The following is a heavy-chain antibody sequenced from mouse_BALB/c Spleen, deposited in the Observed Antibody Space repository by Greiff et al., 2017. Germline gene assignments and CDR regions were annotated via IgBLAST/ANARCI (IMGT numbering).Heavy chain of an antibody. J-gene: IGHJ2*01. CDR1: GFTFSSYG. CDR3: ARQGITTVVAPLDY. D-gene: IGHD1-1*01. CDR2: ISSGGSYT. Sequence: EVQVVESGGDLVKPGGSLKLSCAASGFTFSSYGMSWVRQTPDKRLEWVATISSGGSYTYYPDSVKGRFTISRDNAKNTLYLQMSSLKSEDTAMYYCARQGITTVVAPLDYWGQGTTLTVSS. V-gene: IGHV5-6*01.